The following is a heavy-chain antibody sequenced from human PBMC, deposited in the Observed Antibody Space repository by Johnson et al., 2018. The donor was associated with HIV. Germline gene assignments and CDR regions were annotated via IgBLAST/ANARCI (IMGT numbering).Heavy chain of an antibody. Sequence: EQLVESGGGLVKPGGSLRLSCAASGFTFSNAWMSWVRQAPGKGLEWVGRIKSKTDGGTTDYAAPVKGRCTISRDDSKNTLYLQMNSLRAEDTAVYYCARDRPLAPFDIWGQGTMVTVSS. D-gene: IGHD3-16*02. V-gene: IGHV3-15*01. CDR1: GFTFSNAW. CDR2: IKSKTDGGTT. J-gene: IGHJ3*02. CDR3: ARDRPLAPFDI.